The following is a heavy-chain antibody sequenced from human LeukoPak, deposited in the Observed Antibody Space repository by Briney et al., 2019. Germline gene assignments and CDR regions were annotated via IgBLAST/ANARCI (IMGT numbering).Heavy chain of an antibody. D-gene: IGHD4-23*01. CDR3: ARGPNYGGNSKDFDY. CDR1: GGSFSGYY. V-gene: IGHV4-34*01. J-gene: IGHJ4*02. Sequence: SETLSLTCAVYGGSFSGYYWSWIRQPPGKGLEWIGEINHSGSTNYNPSLKSRVTISVDTSKNQFSLKLSSVIAADTAVYYCARGPNYGGNSKDFDYWGQGTLVTVSS. CDR2: INHSGST.